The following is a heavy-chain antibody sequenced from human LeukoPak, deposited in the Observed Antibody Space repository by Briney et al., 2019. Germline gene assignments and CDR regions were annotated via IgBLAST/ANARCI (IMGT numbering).Heavy chain of an antibody. D-gene: IGHD6-19*01. Sequence: ASVKVSCKASGYTFTGYYMHWVRQAPGQGLEWMGWINPNSGGTNYAQKFQGRVTMTRDPSISTAYMELSRLSSDDTAVYYCARVTIAVAARGAFDIWGQGTMVTVSS. J-gene: IGHJ3*02. CDR1: GYTFTGYY. CDR2: INPNSGGT. CDR3: ARVTIAVAARGAFDI. V-gene: IGHV1-2*02.